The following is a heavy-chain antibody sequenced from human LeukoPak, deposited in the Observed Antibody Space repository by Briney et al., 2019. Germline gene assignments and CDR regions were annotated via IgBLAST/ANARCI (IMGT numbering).Heavy chain of an antibody. V-gene: IGHV1-69*04. Sequence: GASVKVSCKASGGTFSSYAISWVRQALGQGLEWMGRIIPILGIANYAQKFQGRVTITADKSTSTAYMELSSLRSEDTAVYYCARGFLYCSSTSCYADGFDPWGQGTLVTVSS. CDR1: GGTFSSYA. D-gene: IGHD2-2*01. CDR3: ARGFLYCSSTSCYADGFDP. CDR2: IIPILGIA. J-gene: IGHJ5*02.